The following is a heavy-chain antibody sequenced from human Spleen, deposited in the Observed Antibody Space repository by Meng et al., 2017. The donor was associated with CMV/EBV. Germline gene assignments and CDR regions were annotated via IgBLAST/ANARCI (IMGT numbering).Heavy chain of an antibody. CDR3: ARDAGY. CDR2: MYNSGST. Sequence: LSLSCTVFGGSISSGGFYWNWIRQPPGKGLEWIGSMYNSGSTHYNPSLKSRVTISIDTPKNQFSLRLTSVTAADTAVYYCARDAGYWGQGTLVTVSS. J-gene: IGHJ4*02. V-gene: IGHV4-39*07. CDR1: GGSISSGGFY.